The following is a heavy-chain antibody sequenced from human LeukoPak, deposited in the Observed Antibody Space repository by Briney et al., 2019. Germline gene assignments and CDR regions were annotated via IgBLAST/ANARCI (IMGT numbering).Heavy chain of an antibody. CDR2: IIPIFGTA. J-gene: IGHJ4*02. D-gene: IGHD3-22*01. CDR1: GGTFSSYA. CDR3: ARDRNYYDSSGYFDY. V-gene: IGHV1-69*05. Sequence: SVKVSCKASGGTFSSYAISWVRQAPGQGVEWIGRIIPIFGTANYAQKFQGRVTITTDESTSTAYMEPSSLRSEDTAVYYCARDRNYYDSSGYFDYWGQGTLVTVSS.